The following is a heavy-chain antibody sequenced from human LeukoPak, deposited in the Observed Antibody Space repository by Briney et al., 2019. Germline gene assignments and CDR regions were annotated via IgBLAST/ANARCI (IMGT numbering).Heavy chain of an antibody. J-gene: IGHJ4*02. CDR1: GFTFSSYA. Sequence: GGSQRLSCAASGFTFSSYAMSWVRQAPGKGLEWVSSISTYGVSADYADSVKGRFTISRDNSKNTLYLQMNSLRAEDTAVYYCAKFSSGSVDYWGQGTLVTVSS. CDR3: AKFSSGSVDY. V-gene: IGHV3-23*01. D-gene: IGHD1-26*01. CDR2: ISTYGVSA.